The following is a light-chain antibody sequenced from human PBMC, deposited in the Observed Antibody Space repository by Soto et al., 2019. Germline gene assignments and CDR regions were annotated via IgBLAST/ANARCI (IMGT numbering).Light chain of an antibody. V-gene: IGLV2-8*01. J-gene: IGLJ3*02. CDR3: TAFAGRNNLL. CDR2: EVN. CDR1: SSDIGGYNY. Sequence: QSALTQPPSASGCPGQSVTISCTGTSSDIGGYNYGSWYRQHPGKAPKLMIFEVNKRPSGVPDRFSGSKFGNTASLTVCGLQTEDEADYYCTAFAGRNNLLFGGGTKLTVL.